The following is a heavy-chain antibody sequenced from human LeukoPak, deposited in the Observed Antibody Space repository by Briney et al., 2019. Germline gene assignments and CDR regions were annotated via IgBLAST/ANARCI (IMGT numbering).Heavy chain of an antibody. D-gene: IGHD3-22*01. J-gene: IGHJ4*02. Sequence: ASVKVSCKASGYTFTSYGISWVRQAPGQGLEWMGWISAYNGNTNYAQKLQGRVTMTTDTSTSTAYMELRSLRSDDTAVYYCARERGRYYYDSSGYYYVYWGQGTLVTVSS. CDR1: GYTFTSYG. CDR2: ISAYNGNT. V-gene: IGHV1-18*01. CDR3: ARERGRYYYDSSGYYYVY.